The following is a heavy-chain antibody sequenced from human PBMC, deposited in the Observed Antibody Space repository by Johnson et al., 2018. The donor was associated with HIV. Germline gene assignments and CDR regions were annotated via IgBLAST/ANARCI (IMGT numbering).Heavy chain of an antibody. Sequence: VQLVESGGGLVKPGGSLRLSCAASGFTFSSYDMHWVRQATGKGLEWVSAIGTAGDTYYPGSVKGRFTISRENAKNSLYLQMNSLRAEDTAVYYCAKVDCGGDTCAGYDPFDLWGQGTLVTVSS. J-gene: IGHJ3*01. CDR2: IGTAGDT. V-gene: IGHV3-13*01. D-gene: IGHD2-21*01. CDR3: AKVDCGGDTCAGYDPFDL. CDR1: GFTFSSYD.